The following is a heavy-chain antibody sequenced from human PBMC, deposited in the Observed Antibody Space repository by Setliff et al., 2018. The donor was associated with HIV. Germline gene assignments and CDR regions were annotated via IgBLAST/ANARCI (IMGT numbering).Heavy chain of an antibody. Sequence: ASVKVSCKASGDTITNYGLSWVRQAPGQGLEWMGWISPYNGDTKVLQNFRGRVTMTRDTSINTAYMEFSSLRSDDTAVYYCARQLSNSLESWGQGTLVTV. V-gene: IGHV1-18*01. CDR2: ISPYNGDT. J-gene: IGHJ4*02. CDR1: GDTITNYG. D-gene: IGHD1-1*01. CDR3: ARQLSNSLES.